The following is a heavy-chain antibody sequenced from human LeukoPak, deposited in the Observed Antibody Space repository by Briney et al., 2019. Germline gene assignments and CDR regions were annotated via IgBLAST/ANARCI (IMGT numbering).Heavy chain of an antibody. Sequence: GGSLRLSCAASGFTFSSYAMHWVRQAPGKGLEWVAVISYDGSNKYYADSVKGRFTISRDTSKNTLYLQLNSLRAADTAVYYCAKVTPLAGKGYWGQGTLVTVSS. D-gene: IGHD6-19*01. V-gene: IGHV3-30-3*01. CDR3: AKVTPLAGKGY. CDR2: ISYDGSNK. J-gene: IGHJ4*02. CDR1: GFTFSSYA.